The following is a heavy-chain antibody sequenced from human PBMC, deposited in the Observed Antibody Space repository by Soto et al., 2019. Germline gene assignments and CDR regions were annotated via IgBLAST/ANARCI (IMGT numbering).Heavy chain of an antibody. Sequence: ESGPTLVNPTQTLTLTCTFSGFSLSTSGMCVSWIRQPPGKALEWLALIDWDDDKYYSTSLKTRLTISKDTSKNQVVLTMTNMDPVDTATYYCARTYGSGSPGHDYYYYYGMDVWGQGTTVTVSS. CDR1: GFSLSTSGMC. V-gene: IGHV2-70*01. CDR2: IDWDDDK. J-gene: IGHJ6*02. CDR3: ARTYGSGSPGHDYYYYYGMDV. D-gene: IGHD3-10*01.